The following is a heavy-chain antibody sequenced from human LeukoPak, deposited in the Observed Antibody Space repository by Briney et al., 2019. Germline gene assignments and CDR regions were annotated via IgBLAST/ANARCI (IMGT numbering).Heavy chain of an antibody. J-gene: IGHJ4*02. Sequence: GGSLRLSCAASGFTFSSYAMSWVRQAPGKGLEWVSTISGSGLSTYYADSVKGRFTISRDNSKNTLYLQMNSLRAEDTAVYYCAREAYNSGSYYFDYWGQGTLVTVSS. CDR1: GFTFSSYA. CDR3: AREAYNSGSYYFDY. V-gene: IGHV3-23*01. CDR2: ISGSGLST. D-gene: IGHD1-26*01.